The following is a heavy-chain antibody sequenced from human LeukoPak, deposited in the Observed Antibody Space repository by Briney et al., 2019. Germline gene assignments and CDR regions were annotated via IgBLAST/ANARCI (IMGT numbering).Heavy chain of an antibody. V-gene: IGHV3-30*18. CDR3: AKDGDLRGPIVVVTATPSDIDY. J-gene: IGHJ4*02. Sequence: GGSLRLSCAASGFTFSSYGMHWVRQAPGKGLEWVAVISYDGSNKYYADSVKGRFTISRDNSKNTLYLQMNSLRAEDTAVYYCAKDGDLRGPIVVVTATPSDIDYWGQGTLVTVSS. D-gene: IGHD2-21*02. CDR1: GFTFSSYG. CDR2: ISYDGSNK.